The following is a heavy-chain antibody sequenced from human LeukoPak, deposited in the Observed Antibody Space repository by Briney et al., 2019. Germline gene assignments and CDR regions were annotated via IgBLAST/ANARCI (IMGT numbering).Heavy chain of an antibody. CDR2: ISSRSSYI. Sequence: GGSLRLSCAASGFTVSSNYMSWVRQAPGKGLVWVSSISSRSSYIYYADSVKGRFTVSRDNAKNSLYLQMNSLRAEDTAVYYCARHYGDYDSYFDYWGQGTLVTVSS. J-gene: IGHJ4*02. V-gene: IGHV3-21*01. CDR3: ARHYGDYDSYFDY. CDR1: GFTVSSNY. D-gene: IGHD4-17*01.